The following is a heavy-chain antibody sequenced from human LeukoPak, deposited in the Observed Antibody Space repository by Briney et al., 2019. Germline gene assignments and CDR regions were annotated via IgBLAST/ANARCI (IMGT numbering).Heavy chain of an antibody. CDR2: INTYNGNT. CDR1: GYTFTSYG. Sequence: GASVTVSCKASGYTFTSYGISWVRQAPGQGLEWMGWINTYNGNTYYAQKLQGRVTMTTDTSTSTAYMELTSLRSDDTAVYYCARFVGGYGWGSYTYYAYGMDVWGQGTTVTVSS. D-gene: IGHD3-10*01. J-gene: IGHJ6*02. V-gene: IGHV1-18*01. CDR3: ARFVGGYGWGSYTYYAYGMDV.